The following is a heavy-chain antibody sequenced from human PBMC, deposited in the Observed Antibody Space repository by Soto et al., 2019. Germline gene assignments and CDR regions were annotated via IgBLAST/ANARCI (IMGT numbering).Heavy chain of an antibody. J-gene: IGHJ3*02. CDR3: AKGGYYSLFDI. D-gene: IGHD3-16*01. CDR2: ISGSGGRT. V-gene: IGHV3-23*01. Sequence: GGSLRLSCVASGFPFSSYAMSWFRQTPGKGLEWVSGISGSGGRTYYADSVKGRFTISRDNSNNTLSLQMHILRVEDTAVYFCAKGGYYSLFDIWGQGTMVTVSS. CDR1: GFPFSSYA.